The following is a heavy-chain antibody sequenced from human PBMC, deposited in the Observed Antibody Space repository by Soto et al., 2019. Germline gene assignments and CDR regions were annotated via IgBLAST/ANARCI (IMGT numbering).Heavy chain of an antibody. V-gene: IGHV6-1*01. CDR3: VRLIGNSWLDF. Sequence: SQTLSLTCAISGDSVSSSSVTWNWIRQSPSRGLEWLGKTYYRSKWYNDYAESVKSRITINPDTSKNQFSLHLNSVTPEDTAVYYCVRLIGNSWLDFWGQGTLVTVSS. CDR1: GDSVSSSSVT. J-gene: IGHJ5*01. CDR2: TYYRSKWYN. D-gene: IGHD1-26*01.